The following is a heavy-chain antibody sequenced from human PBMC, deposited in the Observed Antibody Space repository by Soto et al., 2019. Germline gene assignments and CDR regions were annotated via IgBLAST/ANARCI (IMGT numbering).Heavy chain of an antibody. CDR3: VRDDRQADYGAKWYFDL. Sequence: QVQLVQSGVEVKRPGASVEVSCKASGYSFATYGISWVRQAPGQGLEWMGWISPYNGNSNSAPKLQGRVTMTTDTSTNTAYLELMSLGSDDTGIYYCVRDDRQADYGAKWYFDLWGRGTLVTVSS. V-gene: IGHV1-18*01. CDR2: ISPYNGNS. CDR1: GYSFATYG. J-gene: IGHJ2*01. D-gene: IGHD4-17*01.